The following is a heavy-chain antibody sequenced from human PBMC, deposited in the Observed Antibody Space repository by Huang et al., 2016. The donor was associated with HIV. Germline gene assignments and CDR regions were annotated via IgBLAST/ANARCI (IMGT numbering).Heavy chain of an antibody. CDR3: ARDLGTTVVPDGMDV. Sequence: QVQLVQSGAEVKKPGASVKVSCRASGYTFISYGITWVRPAPGQGLEWMGGISTSHSYTNYAQQFQGRVTMTTDTSTNTVYMEVRSLRSDDTAVYYCARDLGTTVVPDGMDVWGQGTTVTVSS. J-gene: IGHJ6*02. CDR2: ISTSHSYT. V-gene: IGHV1-18*04. CDR1: GYTFISYG. D-gene: IGHD4-17*01.